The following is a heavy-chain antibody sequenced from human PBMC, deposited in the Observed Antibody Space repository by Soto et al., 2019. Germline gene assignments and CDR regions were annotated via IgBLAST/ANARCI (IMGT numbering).Heavy chain of an antibody. V-gene: IGHV1-46*01. Sequence: QVQLVQSGAEVKEPGASVKVSCKASGYIFTAYSMHWVRQAPGQGLEWMGVVNPSGGSTNYAQKFRGRITMTRDTSTSTVYMDLSSLTSEDTAVYYCAREENCSDGVCYSEYFQRWGQGTLVTVSS. J-gene: IGHJ1*01. CDR3: AREENCSDGVCYSEYFQR. D-gene: IGHD2-15*01. CDR2: VNPSGGST. CDR1: GYIFTAYS.